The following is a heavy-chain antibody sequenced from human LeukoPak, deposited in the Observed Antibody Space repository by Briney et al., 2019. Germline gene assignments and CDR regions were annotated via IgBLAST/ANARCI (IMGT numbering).Heavy chain of an antibody. CDR3: ARGLGDGYINYGGPYYFDY. D-gene: IGHD5-24*01. CDR1: GGSVSSGSYY. J-gene: IGHJ4*02. Sequence: SETLSLTCTVSGGSVSSGSYYWSWIRQPPGKGLEWIGYIYYSGSTNYNPSLKSRVTISVDTSKNQFSLKLSSVTAADTAVYYCARGLGDGYINYGGPYYFDYWGRGTLVTVSS. V-gene: IGHV4-61*01. CDR2: IYYSGST.